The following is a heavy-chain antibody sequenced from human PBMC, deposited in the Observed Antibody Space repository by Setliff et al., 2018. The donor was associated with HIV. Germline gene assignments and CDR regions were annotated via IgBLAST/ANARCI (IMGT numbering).Heavy chain of an antibody. CDR2: INSDSGGT. V-gene: IGHV1-2*02. D-gene: IGHD1-26*01. CDR1: GYTFSDYY. CDR3: ARAGYLLHYFDS. J-gene: IGHJ4*02. Sequence: ASVKVSCKASGYTFSDYYMHWVRQAPGQGLEWMGWINSDSGGTNYAQRFQGRITMTRDTSTNTVYMELNKLRSDDTAVYYCARAGYLLHYFDSWGQGTLVTVSS.